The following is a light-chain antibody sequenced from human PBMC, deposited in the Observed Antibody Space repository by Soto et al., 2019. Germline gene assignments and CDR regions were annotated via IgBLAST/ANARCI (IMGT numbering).Light chain of an antibody. Sequence: EIVLTQSPCTLSLSPGERATLSCRASQSVSDTYLAWYQQKPGQAARLLIYGASSRATGIPDRFSGSGSGTDFTLTISRLEHADFAVYYCQQSGSSPPVTFGQGTRLEIK. V-gene: IGKV3-20*01. CDR1: QSVSDTY. CDR3: QQSGSSPPVT. J-gene: IGKJ5*01. CDR2: GAS.